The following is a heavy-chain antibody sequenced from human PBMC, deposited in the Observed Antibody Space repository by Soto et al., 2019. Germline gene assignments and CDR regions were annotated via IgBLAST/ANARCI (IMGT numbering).Heavy chain of an antibody. V-gene: IGHV4-31*03. D-gene: IGHD5-18*01. CDR3: ARENRGYSYGSDY. CDR1: GGSISSGGYY. Sequence: PSETLSLTCTVSGGSISSGGYYCSWIRQHPGKGLEWIGYIYYSGSTYYNPSLKSRVTISVDTSKNQFSLKLSSVTAADTAVYYCARENRGYSYGSDYWGQGTLVTVSS. J-gene: IGHJ4*02. CDR2: IYYSGST.